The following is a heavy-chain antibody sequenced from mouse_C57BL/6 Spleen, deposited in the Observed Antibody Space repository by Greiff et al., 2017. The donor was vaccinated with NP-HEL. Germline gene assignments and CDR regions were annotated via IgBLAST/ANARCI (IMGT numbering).Heavy chain of an antibody. CDR3: ACYGSSAWFAY. V-gene: IGHV1-82*01. CDR1: GYAFSSSW. D-gene: IGHD1-1*01. CDR2: IYPGDGDT. J-gene: IGHJ3*01. Sequence: VQLQQSGPELVKPGASVKISCKASGYAFSSSWMNWVKQRPGKGLEWIGRIYPGDGDTNYNGKFKGKATLTADKSSSTAYMQLSSLTSEDSAVYFCACYGSSAWFAYWGQRTLVTVSA.